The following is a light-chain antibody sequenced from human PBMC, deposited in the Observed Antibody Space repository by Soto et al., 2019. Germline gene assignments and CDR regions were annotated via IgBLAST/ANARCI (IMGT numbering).Light chain of an antibody. CDR1: SLEVGGWNY. J-gene: IGLJ1*01. V-gene: IGLV2-8*01. Sequence: QSSLPPPPSASGSPGQSVTIACTGTSLEVGGWNYVSWYHQYPGKAPNILIYQVTKRPSGVPDSFSGSKSDNTASLTVSGLQADDEGLYFCSSYGGSNTFVFGSGTQVTVL. CDR2: QVT. CDR3: SSYGGSNTFV.